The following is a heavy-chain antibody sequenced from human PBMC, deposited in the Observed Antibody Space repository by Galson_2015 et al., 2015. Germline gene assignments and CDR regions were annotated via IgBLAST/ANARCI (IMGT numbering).Heavy chain of an antibody. Sequence: SLRLSCAASGFTFSDYYMSWLRQAPGKGLEWVSYISSISSYTNYADSVKGRFTISRDNAKNSLYLQMNSLRAEDTAVYYCASVLLWFGELYYFDYWGQGTLVTVSS. CDR2: ISSISSYT. CDR1: GFTFSDYY. D-gene: IGHD3-10*01. V-gene: IGHV3-11*06. J-gene: IGHJ4*02. CDR3: ASVLLWFGELYYFDY.